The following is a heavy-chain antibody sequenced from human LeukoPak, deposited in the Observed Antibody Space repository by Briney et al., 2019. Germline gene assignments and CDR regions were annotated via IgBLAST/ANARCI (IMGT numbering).Heavy chain of an antibody. D-gene: IGHD3-10*01. CDR1: GCTFSNAW. CDR2: IKSKTDGGTT. V-gene: IGHV3-15*01. J-gene: IGHJ4*02. CDR3: TSKRTVRGVILGDY. Sequence: GGSLRLSCAASGCTFSNAWMSRVRQAPGKGLEWVGRIKSKTDGGTTDYAAPVKGRFTISRDDSKNTLYLQMNSLKTEDTAVYYCTSKRTVRGVILGDYWGQGTLVTVSS.